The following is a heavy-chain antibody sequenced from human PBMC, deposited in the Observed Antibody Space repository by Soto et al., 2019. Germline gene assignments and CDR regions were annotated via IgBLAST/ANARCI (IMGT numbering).Heavy chain of an antibody. D-gene: IGHD3-10*01. CDR1: GSSFASYY. CDR2: INASGGST. Sequence: ASVNGSCKSCGSSFASYYIHWLRQAPGQGLEWTGIINASGGSTSYAQKFQGRVTMTRDTSTSKVYMELSSLRSEDTAVYYCARDEDYGSRWNWFDPWGQGTLVTVSS. J-gene: IGHJ5*02. CDR3: ARDEDYGSRWNWFDP. V-gene: IGHV1-46*01.